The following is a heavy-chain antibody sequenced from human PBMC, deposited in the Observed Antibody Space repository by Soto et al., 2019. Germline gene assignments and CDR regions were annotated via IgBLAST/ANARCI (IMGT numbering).Heavy chain of an antibody. V-gene: IGHV4-59*08. D-gene: IGHD3-22*01. Sequence: SETLSLTCTVSGGSISSYYWSWIRQPPGKGLEWIGYTYYTGSTNYNPSLKSRVTISVDTSKNQFSLKLSSVTAAETAVYYCARGDGSGYQFFDYWGQGTPVTVSS. CDR1: GGSISSYY. CDR2: TYYTGST. J-gene: IGHJ4*02. CDR3: ARGDGSGYQFFDY.